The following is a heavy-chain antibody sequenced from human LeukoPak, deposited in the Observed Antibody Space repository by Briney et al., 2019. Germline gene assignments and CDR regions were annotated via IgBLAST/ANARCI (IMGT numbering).Heavy chain of an antibody. V-gene: IGHV1-18*01. Sequence: ASVKVSCKASGYTFTSYXXSWVRQAPGQGLEWMXXXXXXXXXTNYAQXXXXXXTXTTXTSTSTAYMELRSLRSDDTAVYYCARDGYYYDSSGYYTVEYDAFDIWGQGAMVTASS. CDR3: ARDGYYYDSSGYYTVEYDAFDI. J-gene: IGHJ3*02. CDR1: GYTFTSYX. D-gene: IGHD3-22*01. CDR2: XXXXXXXT.